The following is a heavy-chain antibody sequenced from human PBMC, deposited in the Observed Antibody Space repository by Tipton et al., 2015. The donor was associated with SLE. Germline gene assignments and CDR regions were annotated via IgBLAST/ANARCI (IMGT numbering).Heavy chain of an antibody. V-gene: IGHV4-34*12. D-gene: IGHD2-2*01. CDR2: IIHSGVT. Sequence: TLSLTCAVYGESFNGYFWTWIRQPPGKGLEWIAEIIHSGVTNYNPSLRSRVTISVDMSKNQVSLKLSSVIAADTAVYYCARVAPAEVFDYWGQGTLVTVSS. CDR1: GESFNGYF. J-gene: IGHJ4*02. CDR3: ARVAPAEVFDY.